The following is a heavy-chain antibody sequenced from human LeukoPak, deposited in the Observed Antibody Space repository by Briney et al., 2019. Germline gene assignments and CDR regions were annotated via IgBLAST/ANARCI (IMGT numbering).Heavy chain of an antibody. D-gene: IGHD1-26*01. V-gene: IGHV4-59*01. CDR1: GGSISSYY. Sequence: SETLSLTCTVSGGSISSYYWSWIRQPPGKGLEWIGCIYYSGSTNYNPSLKSRVTISVDTSKNQFSLKLSSVTAADTAVYYCARDSGIDDAFDIWGQGTMVTVSS. CDR2: IYYSGST. J-gene: IGHJ3*02. CDR3: ARDSGIDDAFDI.